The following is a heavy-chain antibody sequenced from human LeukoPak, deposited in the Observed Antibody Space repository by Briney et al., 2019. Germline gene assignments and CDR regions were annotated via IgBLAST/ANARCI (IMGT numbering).Heavy chain of an antibody. CDR1: GYTFTNYA. Sequence: SVKVSCKASGYTFTNYAIHWARQAPGQGLEWMGGIIPIFGTANYAQKFQGRVTITADESTSTAYMELSSLRSEDTAVYYCARDLVPAAIGWFDPWGQGTLVTVSS. CDR2: IIPIFGTA. CDR3: ARDLVPAAIGWFDP. J-gene: IGHJ5*02. D-gene: IGHD2-2*02. V-gene: IGHV1-69*13.